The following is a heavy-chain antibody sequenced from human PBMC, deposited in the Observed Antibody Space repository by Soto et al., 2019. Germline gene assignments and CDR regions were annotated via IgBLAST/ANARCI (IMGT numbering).Heavy chain of an antibody. D-gene: IGHD2-8*01. V-gene: IGHV4-34*01. CDR2: INHSGST. J-gene: IGHJ4*02. Sequence: QVQLQQWGAGLLKPSETLSLTCAVYGGSFSGYYWSWIRQPPGKGLEWIGEINHSGSTNYNPSLKSRVTISVDTSKNQFSLKLSSVTAADTAVYYCARGPIVLIAGYYFDYWGQGTLVTVSS. CDR1: GGSFSGYY. CDR3: ARGPIVLIAGYYFDY.